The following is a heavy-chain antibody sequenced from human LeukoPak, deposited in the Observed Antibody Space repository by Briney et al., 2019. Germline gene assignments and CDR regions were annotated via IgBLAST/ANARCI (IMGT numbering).Heavy chain of an antibody. CDR2: IRYDGSNK. CDR3: AKDLTCSSTSCYRGGEDYFDY. CDR1: GFTFSSYG. V-gene: IGHV3-30*02. D-gene: IGHD2-2*02. Sequence: GGSLRLSGAASGFTFSSYGMHWVRQAPGKGLEWVAFIRYDGSNKYYADSVKGRFTISRDNSKNTLYLQMNSLRAEDTAVYYCAKDLTCSSTSCYRGGEDYFDYWGQGTLVTVSS. J-gene: IGHJ4*02.